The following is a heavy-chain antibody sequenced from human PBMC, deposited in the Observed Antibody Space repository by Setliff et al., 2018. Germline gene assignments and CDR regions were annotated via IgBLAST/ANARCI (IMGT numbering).Heavy chain of an antibody. CDR1: GDSISTGINY. CDR3: ARSLGSGSYYNSRTFYSDY. CDR2: IDPSGNT. J-gene: IGHJ4*02. V-gene: IGHV4-61*09. D-gene: IGHD3-10*01. Sequence: TSETLSLTCTVSGDSISTGINYWSWIRQPAGRGLEWIGHIDPSGNTNYHPSLKSRGTMSGDTSKIQFSLKLPSGTAADSAVYFCARSLGSGSYYNSRTFYSDYWGQGTLVTVSS.